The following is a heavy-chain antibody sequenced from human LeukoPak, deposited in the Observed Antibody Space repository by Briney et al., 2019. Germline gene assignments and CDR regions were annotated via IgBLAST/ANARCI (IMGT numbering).Heavy chain of an antibody. D-gene: IGHD4-17*01. Sequence: SETLTLTCTVSGGSISSSSYYWGWNRQPPGKGLEWIGSIYYSGSTYYNPSLKSRVTISADTSKNQFSLKLSSVTAADTAVYYCARRGVTTQSFDHWGQGTLVTVSS. J-gene: IGHJ4*02. CDR2: IYYSGST. CDR3: ARRGVTTQSFDH. V-gene: IGHV4-39*01. CDR1: GGSISSSSYY.